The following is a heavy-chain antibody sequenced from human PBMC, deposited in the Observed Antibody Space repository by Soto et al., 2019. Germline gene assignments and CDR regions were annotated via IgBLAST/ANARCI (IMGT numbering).Heavy chain of an antibody. CDR3: TTYHGDYNFDH. D-gene: IGHD4-17*01. J-gene: IGHJ5*02. CDR2: IKTNTEGGTT. V-gene: IGHV3-15*07. CDR1: GLTISNAW. Sequence: EVQLVESGGGFIYPGGSLRLSCAASGLTISNAWMNWVRQAPGKGLEWVGRIKTNTEGGTTDYAAAVKGRFTVSRDDSKNTLYLQMNSLRTEDTAVYFCTTYHGDYNFDHWGQGTLVTVSS.